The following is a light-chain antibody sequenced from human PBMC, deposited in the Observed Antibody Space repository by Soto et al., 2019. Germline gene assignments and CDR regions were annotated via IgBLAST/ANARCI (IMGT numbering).Light chain of an antibody. J-gene: IGKJ4*01. CDR2: WAS. Sequence: DIVMTQSPDSLAVSLGERATINCKSSQSVLYSSNNKNYLAWYQQKPGQPPKLLIYWASTWESGVPDRFSGSGSGTDFTLTISSLQAEDVAVYYCQQYYSTLTFGGGTKVEIK. CDR3: QQYYSTLT. V-gene: IGKV4-1*01. CDR1: QSVLYSSNNKNY.